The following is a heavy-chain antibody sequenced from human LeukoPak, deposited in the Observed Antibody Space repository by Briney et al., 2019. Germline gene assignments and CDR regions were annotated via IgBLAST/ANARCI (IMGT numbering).Heavy chain of an antibody. J-gene: IGHJ3*02. CDR2: INYSGST. D-gene: IGHD2-8*01. CDR3: ARAPLMLASDAFDI. CDR1: GGSFSGYY. V-gene: IGHV4-34*01. Sequence: SETLSLTCAVYGGSFSGYYWSWIRQPPGKGLEWIGEINYSGSTNYNPSLKSRVTISVDTSKNQFSLKLSSVTAADTAVYYCARAPLMLASDAFDIWGQGTMVTVSS.